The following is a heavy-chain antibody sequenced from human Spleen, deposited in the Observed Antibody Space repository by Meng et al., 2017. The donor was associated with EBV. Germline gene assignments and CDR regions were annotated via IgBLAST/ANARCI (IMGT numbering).Heavy chain of an antibody. CDR1: GYTFTNYE. J-gene: IGHJ4*02. Sequence: QVRMCLSVFEFTRPGAFCRVSCKASGYTFTNYEMNWVRRAPGQGLEWMGWSNTNTGNPTYAHGFTGRFVFSLATSVSTAYLQISSLKAEDTAVYYCARQGRSDYYDSSGSDYWGQGTLVTVSS. V-gene: IGHV7-4-1*02. D-gene: IGHD3-22*01. CDR3: ARQGRSDYYDSSGSDY. CDR2: SNTNTGNP.